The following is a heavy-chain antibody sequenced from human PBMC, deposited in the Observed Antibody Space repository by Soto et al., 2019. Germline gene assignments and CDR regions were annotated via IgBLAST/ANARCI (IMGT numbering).Heavy chain of an antibody. D-gene: IGHD3-9*01. J-gene: IGHJ6*03. Sequence: EVQLVESGGGLVKPGGSLRRSCAASGFTFGKAWMSWVLQAPGKGLEWVGRIKGRTDGGTTDFAAPVKGRFTISRDESKHTLYLQMNSLNTEDTAVYYCTTESYILRAYYYCSMDVWGKGNSVTVSS. CDR1: GFTFGKAW. CDR3: TTESYILRAYYYCSMDV. V-gene: IGHV3-15*01. CDR2: IKGRTDGGTT.